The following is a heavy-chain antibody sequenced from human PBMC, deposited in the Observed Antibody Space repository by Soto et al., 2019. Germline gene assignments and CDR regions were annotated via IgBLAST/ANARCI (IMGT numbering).Heavy chain of an antibody. V-gene: IGHV3-30*18. Sequence: SLRLSCAASGFTFSSYSMHWVRQAPGKGLEWVAALSLDGSNKNYADSVKGRFTISRDNSKSTLYLQMNSLRAEDTAVYYCAKFSYDSSGYLFDYWGQGTLVTVSS. CDR1: GFTFSSYS. CDR3: AKFSYDSSGYLFDY. J-gene: IGHJ4*02. CDR2: LSLDGSNK. D-gene: IGHD3-22*01.